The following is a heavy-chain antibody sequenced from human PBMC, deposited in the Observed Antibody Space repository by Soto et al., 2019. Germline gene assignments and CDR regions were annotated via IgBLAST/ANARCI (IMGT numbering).Heavy chain of an antibody. CDR3: TIVFFIRVTPVRLLY. J-gene: IGHJ4*01. D-gene: IGHD1-26*01. CDR1: GFTFSKAW. Sequence: GGSLRLSCAGSGFTFSKAWINWVRQAPGKGLEWVGRVKSKTHGGTTDFAASVKGRFAISRDDSISMAFMRMNSLKIEDTAVYYCTIVFFIRVTPVRLLYSGPGTLVTV. CDR2: VKSKTHGGTT. V-gene: IGHV3-15*07.